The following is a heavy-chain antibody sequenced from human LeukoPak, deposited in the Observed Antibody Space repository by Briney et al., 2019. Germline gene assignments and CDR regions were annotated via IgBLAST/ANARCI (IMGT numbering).Heavy chain of an antibody. CDR2: IYYSGST. Sequence: PSETLSLTCTISGGSISSYYWSWIRQPPGKGLEWIGYIYYSGSTNYNPSLKSRVTISVDTSKNQFSLKLSFVTAADTAVYYCAGLAYSSSSFFDYWGQGTLVTVSS. CDR1: GGSISSYY. V-gene: IGHV4-59*01. CDR3: AGLAYSSSSFFDY. D-gene: IGHD6-6*01. J-gene: IGHJ4*02.